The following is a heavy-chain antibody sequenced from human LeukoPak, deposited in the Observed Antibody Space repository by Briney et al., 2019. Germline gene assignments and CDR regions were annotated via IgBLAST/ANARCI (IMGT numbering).Heavy chain of an antibody. CDR1: GFTFSSYS. V-gene: IGHV3-21*01. J-gene: IGHJ3*02. CDR3: ARPPRYCSSTSCYAGAGDDAFDI. D-gene: IGHD2-2*01. Sequence: GGSLRLSCAASGFTFSSYSMNWVRQAPGKGLEWVSSISSSSSYIYYADSVKGRFTISRDNAKNSLYLQMNSLRAEDTAVYYCARPPRYCSSTSCYAGAGDDAFDIWGQGTMVTVSS. CDR2: ISSSSSYI.